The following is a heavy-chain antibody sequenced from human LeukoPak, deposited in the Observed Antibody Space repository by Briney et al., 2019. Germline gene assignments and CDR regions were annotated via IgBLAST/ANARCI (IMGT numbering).Heavy chain of an antibody. J-gene: IGHJ5*02. CDR3: ARSGYSYGYGWFDP. D-gene: IGHD5-18*01. Sequence: PGGSLRLSCAASGFTFSSYAMHWVRQAPGKGLEWVAVISYDGSNKYYADSVKGRFTISRDNSKNTLYLQMNSLRAEDTAVHYCARSGYSYGYGWFDPWGQGTLVTVSS. V-gene: IGHV3-30-3*01. CDR1: GFTFSSYA. CDR2: ISYDGSNK.